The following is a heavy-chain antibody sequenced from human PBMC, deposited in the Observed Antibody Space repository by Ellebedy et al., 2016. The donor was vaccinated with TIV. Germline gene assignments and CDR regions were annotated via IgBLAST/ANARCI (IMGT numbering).Heavy chain of an antibody. J-gene: IGHJ4*02. CDR1: GLNFRIYA. CDR3: ASGLRSLEDVGLYDY. Sequence: GESLKISCAASGLNFRIYAMHWVRQAPGKGLEWVAFVSHDGSETSFADSVRGRFTISRDNSKNTVDLQMNDLRDDDTALYFCASGLRSLEDVGLYDYWGQGTLVTVSS. D-gene: IGHD2-15*01. CDR2: VSHDGSET. V-gene: IGHV3-30*04.